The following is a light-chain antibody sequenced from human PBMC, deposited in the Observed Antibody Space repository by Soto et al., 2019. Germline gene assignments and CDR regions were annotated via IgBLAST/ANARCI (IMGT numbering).Light chain of an antibody. CDR3: QQYENIPT. CDR2: GAT. V-gene: IGKV3-20*01. CDR1: QSVNSNY. J-gene: IGKJ5*01. Sequence: EIVLTQSPGSLSLSPGERSTLSCRASQSVNSNYLAWHQQKPGQAPRLLIFGATSSATGIPSRCRGSGSGKDFTITISRLQPEDVATYYCQQYENIPTFGQGTRLEIK.